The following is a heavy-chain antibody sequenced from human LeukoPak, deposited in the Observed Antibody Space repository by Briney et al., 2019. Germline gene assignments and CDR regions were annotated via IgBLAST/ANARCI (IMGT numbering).Heavy chain of an antibody. CDR1: GGSFSGYY. J-gene: IGHJ5*02. CDR3: ARALAAGWSDP. D-gene: IGHD6-13*01. V-gene: IGHV4-34*01. Sequence: PSETLSLTCAVYGGSFSGYYWSWIRQPPGKGLEWIGEINHSGSTNYNPSLKSRVTISVDTSKNQFSLKLSSVTAADTAVYYCARALAAGWSDPWGQGTLVTVSS. CDR2: INHSGST.